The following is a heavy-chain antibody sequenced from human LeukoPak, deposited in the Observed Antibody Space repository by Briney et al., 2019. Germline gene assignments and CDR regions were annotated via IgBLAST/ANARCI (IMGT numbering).Heavy chain of an antibody. Sequence: KAGGSLRLSCTASGFTFSTYWMSWVRQAPGKGLEWVSSISSSSSYIYYADSVKGRFTISRDNAKNSLYLQMNSLRAEDTAVYYCARDGEYSSGFDAFDIWGQGTMVTVSS. CDR2: ISSSSSYI. CDR3: ARDGEYSSGFDAFDI. D-gene: IGHD6-19*01. J-gene: IGHJ3*02. CDR1: GFTFSTYW. V-gene: IGHV3-21*01.